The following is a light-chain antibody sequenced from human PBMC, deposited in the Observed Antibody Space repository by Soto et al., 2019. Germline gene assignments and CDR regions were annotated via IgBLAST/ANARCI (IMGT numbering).Light chain of an antibody. CDR1: SRDVGGYNL. CDR2: EGS. J-gene: IGLJ2*01. CDR3: CSYAGNVDVI. Sequence: QSVLTQPASVSGSPGQSITISCTGTSRDVGGYNLVSWYQQHPGKAPKLMIYEGSKRPSGVSNRFSASKSGNTASLTISGLQAEDEADYYCCSYAGNVDVIFGGGTKLTVL. V-gene: IGLV2-23*01.